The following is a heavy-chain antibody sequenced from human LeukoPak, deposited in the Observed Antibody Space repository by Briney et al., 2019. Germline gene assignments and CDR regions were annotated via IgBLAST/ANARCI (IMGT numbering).Heavy chain of an antibody. V-gene: IGHV4-59*08. D-gene: IGHD2/OR15-2a*01. Sequence: PSETLSLTCTVSGGSISSYYWSWIRQPPGKGLEWIGYIYYSGSTTHNPSLKSRVTISVDTSKNQFSLKLSSVTAADTAVYYCARHRQYDADAFDIWGQGTMVTVSS. J-gene: IGHJ3*02. CDR3: ARHRQYDADAFDI. CDR2: IYYSGST. CDR1: GGSISSYY.